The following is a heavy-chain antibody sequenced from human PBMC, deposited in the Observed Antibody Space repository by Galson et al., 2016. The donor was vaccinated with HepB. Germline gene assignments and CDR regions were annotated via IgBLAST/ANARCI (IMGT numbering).Heavy chain of an antibody. CDR2: ISYDGSNK. CDR1: GFTFSSYG. J-gene: IGHJ4*02. CDR3: AKWGGSGYDWERLDY. D-gene: IGHD5-12*01. V-gene: IGHV3-30*18. Sequence: LILSCSASGFTFSSYGLHWFRQAPGKGLEWVAVISYDGSNKYYADSVKGRFTISRDNSKNTLYLQMNSLRAEDTAVYYCAKWGGSGYDWERLDYWGQGTLVTVSS.